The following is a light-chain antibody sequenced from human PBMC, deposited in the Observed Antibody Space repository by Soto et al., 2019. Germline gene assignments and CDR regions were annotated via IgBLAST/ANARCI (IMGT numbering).Light chain of an antibody. V-gene: IGKV1-5*01. Sequence: DIQMTQSPTTLCGYVGDRVSITCRASQGIRNDLGWYQQKPGKAPKLPIYDASSLESGVPSRFSGSGSETEFTLTICSLQPDDFATYYCQQYNSYSPLTFGGGTRLEIK. CDR3: QQYNSYSPLT. CDR2: DAS. J-gene: IGKJ5*01. CDR1: QGIRND.